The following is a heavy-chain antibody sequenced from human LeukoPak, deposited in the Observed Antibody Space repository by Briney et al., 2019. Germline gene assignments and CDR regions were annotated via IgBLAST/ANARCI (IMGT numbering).Heavy chain of an antibody. D-gene: IGHD7-27*01. V-gene: IGHV1-3*01. J-gene: IGHJ4*02. Sequence: GASVKVSCKASAYTFTIYTIHWVRQTPGQRLEWMGWINAGNGNRRCSQSFQGRHTITRDTSATTAYMELSSLRSEVTAVYYCARGPPNWGYDYWGPGTLVTVSS. CDR3: ARGPPNWGYDY. CDR1: AYTFTIYT. CDR2: INAGNGNR.